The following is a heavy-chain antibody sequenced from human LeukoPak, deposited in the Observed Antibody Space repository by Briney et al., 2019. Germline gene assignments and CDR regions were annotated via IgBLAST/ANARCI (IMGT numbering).Heavy chain of an antibody. V-gene: IGHV3-48*03. CDR1: GFTFSSYE. Sequence: GGSLRLSCAASGFTFSSYEMNWVRQAPGKGLEWVSYISSSGSTIYYADSVKGRFTIPRDNAKNSLYLQMNSLRAEDTAVYYCARSSSSWYGYWGQGTLVTVSS. D-gene: IGHD6-13*01. CDR2: ISSSGSTI. J-gene: IGHJ4*02. CDR3: ARSSSSWYGY.